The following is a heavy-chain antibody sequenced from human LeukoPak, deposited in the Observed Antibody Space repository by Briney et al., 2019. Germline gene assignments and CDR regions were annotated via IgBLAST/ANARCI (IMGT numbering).Heavy chain of an antibody. CDR2: INRSGST. CDR3: AEMNYYDSSGYVDY. J-gene: IGHJ4*02. CDR1: GGSFSGYY. Sequence: SETRSLTCAVYGGSFSGYYWSWIRQPPGKGLEWIGEINRSGSTNYNPSLKSRVTISVDTSKNQFSLKLSSVTAADTAVYYCAEMNYYDSSGYVDYWGQGTLVTVSS. D-gene: IGHD3-22*01. V-gene: IGHV4-34*01.